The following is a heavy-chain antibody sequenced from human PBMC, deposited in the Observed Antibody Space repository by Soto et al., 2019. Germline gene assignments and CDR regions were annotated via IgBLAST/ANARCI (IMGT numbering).Heavy chain of an antibody. V-gene: IGHV3-21*01. J-gene: IGHJ4*02. D-gene: IGHD4-17*01. CDR3: ARASTDGDYVNNDSGY. CDR2: ISSSSSYI. CDR1: GFTFSSYS. Sequence: GGSLRLSCAASGFTFSSYSMNWVRQAPGKGLEWVSSISSSSSYIYYADSVKGRFTISRDNSKNTLYLQMNSLRAEDTAVYYCARASTDGDYVNNDSGYWGQGTLVTVSS.